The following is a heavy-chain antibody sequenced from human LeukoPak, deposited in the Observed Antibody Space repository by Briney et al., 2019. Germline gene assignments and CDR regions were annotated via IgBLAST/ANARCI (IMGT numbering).Heavy chain of an antibody. J-gene: IGHJ5*02. CDR3: AREWLLKGYNWFDP. Sequence: PGGSLRLSCAASGFTVSSNYMSWVRQAPGKGLEWVSVIYSGGSTYYADSVKGRFTISRDNSKNTLYLQMNSLRADDTAVYYCAREWLLKGYNWFDPWGQGTLVTVSS. V-gene: IGHV3-53*05. D-gene: IGHD3-22*01. CDR2: IYSGGST. CDR1: GFTVSSNY.